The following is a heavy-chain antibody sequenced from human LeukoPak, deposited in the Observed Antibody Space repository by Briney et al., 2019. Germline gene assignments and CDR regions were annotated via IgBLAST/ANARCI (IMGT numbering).Heavy chain of an antibody. V-gene: IGHV3-7*01. CDR2: INQDGSEK. J-gene: IGHJ4*02. Sequence: GGSLRLSCAASGFTFSTLWLSWVRQAPGKGLEWVANINQDGSEKYYVDSMKGRFTVSRDNAKNSLYLQMDSLRAVDTAVYYCARGGTFGSDYWGQGTLVTVSS. CDR1: GFTFSTLW. D-gene: IGHD1-1*01. CDR3: ARGGTFGSDY.